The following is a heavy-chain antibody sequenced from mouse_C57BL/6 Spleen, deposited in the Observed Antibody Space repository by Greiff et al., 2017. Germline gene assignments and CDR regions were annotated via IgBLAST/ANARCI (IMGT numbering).Heavy chain of an antibody. Sequence: VQLQQSGAELVRPGTSVKMSCKASGYTFTNYWIGWAKQRPGHGLEWIGDIYPGGGYTTYNEKFKGKATLTADKSSSTAYMQFSSLTSEDSAIYYCASGYGSSYDYFDYWGQGTTLTVSS. D-gene: IGHD1-1*01. J-gene: IGHJ2*01. CDR1: GYTFTNYW. CDR3: ASGYGSSYDYFDY. V-gene: IGHV1-63*01. CDR2: IYPGGGYT.